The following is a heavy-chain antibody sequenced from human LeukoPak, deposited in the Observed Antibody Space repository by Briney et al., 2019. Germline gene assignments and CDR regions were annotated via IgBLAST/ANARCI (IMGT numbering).Heavy chain of an antibody. V-gene: IGHV5-51*01. J-gene: IGHJ4*02. D-gene: IGHD3-10*01. CDR2: IYPGDSDT. CDR1: GYSFTSYW. CDR3: ARIKWFGELWGIFDY. Sequence: GESLKISCEGSGYSFTSYWIGWVRQMPGKGLEWVGIIYPGDSDTRYSPSFQGQVTISADKSISTAYLQWSSLKASDTAMYYCARIKWFGELWGIFDYWGQGTLVTVSS.